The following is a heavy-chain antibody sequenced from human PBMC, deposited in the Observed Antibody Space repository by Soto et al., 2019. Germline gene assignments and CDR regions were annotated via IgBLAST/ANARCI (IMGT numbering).Heavy chain of an antibody. D-gene: IGHD4-17*01. V-gene: IGHV3-33*01. J-gene: IGHJ4*02. CDR2: ILNDASGH. CDR3: ARDDDYPDNGFKY. CDR1: GFTFSRHG. Sequence: QVQLVESGGGVVQPGTSLRLSCAASGFTFSRHGMHWVRQTPGKGLEWLAVILNDASGHWYADSVKSRFTISRDNFEDALYLQMNGLSIEDTAMYYCARDDDYPDNGFKYLGQGILVTVSS.